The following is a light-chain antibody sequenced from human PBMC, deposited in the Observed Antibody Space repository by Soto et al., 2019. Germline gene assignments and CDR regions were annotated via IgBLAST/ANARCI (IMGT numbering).Light chain of an antibody. Sequence: EVVLTQSAGTVSLTPGERATLSCRASQSVSSSLAWYQQKPGQAPRLLISGASSRAAGIPDRFSGSGSGADFTLTISRLEPEDFALYYCQQYGSSPITFCHGTRLEIK. CDR3: QQYGSSPIT. J-gene: IGKJ5*01. CDR1: QSVSSS. V-gene: IGKV3-20*01. CDR2: GAS.